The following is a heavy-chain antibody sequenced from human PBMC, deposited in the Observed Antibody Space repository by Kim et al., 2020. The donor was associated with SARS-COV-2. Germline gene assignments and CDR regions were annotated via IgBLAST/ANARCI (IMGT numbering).Heavy chain of an antibody. D-gene: IGHD6-19*01. Sequence: GSLRLSCAASGFTFSSYGMHWVRQAPGKGLEWVAVISYDGSNKYYADSVKGRFTISRDNSKNTLYLQMNSLRAEDTAVYYCAKAKVSSGWDYFDYWGQGTLVTVSS. V-gene: IGHV3-30*18. CDR1: GFTFSSYG. J-gene: IGHJ4*02. CDR2: ISYDGSNK. CDR3: AKAKVSSGWDYFDY.